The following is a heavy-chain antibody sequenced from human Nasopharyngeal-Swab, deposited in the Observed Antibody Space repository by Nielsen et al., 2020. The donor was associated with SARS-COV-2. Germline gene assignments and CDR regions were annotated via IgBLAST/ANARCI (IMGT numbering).Heavy chain of an antibody. CDR2: ISASGGST. CDR3: AKDDVVRGDAFDI. V-gene: IGHV3-23*01. CDR1: GFTFNIYA. Sequence: ERSLRLSCIASGFTFNIYAMAWVRRTPGRGLQWVSGISASGGSTYYTDSVKGRFAVSRDNSRNTLYLQMHSLRVEDTALYYCAKDDVVRGDAFDIWGQGTMVTVSS. J-gene: IGHJ3*02. D-gene: IGHD3-10*01.